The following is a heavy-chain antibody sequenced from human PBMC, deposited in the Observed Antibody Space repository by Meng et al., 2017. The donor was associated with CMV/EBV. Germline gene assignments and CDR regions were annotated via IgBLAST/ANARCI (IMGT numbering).Heavy chain of an antibody. CDR3: ARDLRVVLGQYNWFDP. D-gene: IGHD3-16*01. CDR1: GFTFSSYS. V-gene: IGHV3-21*01. J-gene: IGHJ5*02. Sequence: GESLKISCAASGFTFSSYSMNWVRQAPGKGLEWVSSISSSSSYIYYADSVKRRFTISRDNAKNSLYLQMNSLRAEDTAVYYCARDLRVVLGQYNWFDPWGQGTLVTVSS. CDR2: ISSSSSYI.